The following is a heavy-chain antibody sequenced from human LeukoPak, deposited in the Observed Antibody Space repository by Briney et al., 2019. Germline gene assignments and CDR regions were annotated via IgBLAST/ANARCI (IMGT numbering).Heavy chain of an antibody. CDR3: ARTIVPAAPLDY. J-gene: IGHJ4*02. CDR2: INTDGSST. D-gene: IGHD2-2*01. Sequence: GGSLRLSCAASGFTFSSYWMHWVRQAPGKGLVWVSRINTDGSSTSYAGSVKGRFTISRDNAKNTLYLQMNSLRAEDTAVYYCARTIVPAAPLDYWGQGTLVTVSS. CDR1: GFTFSSYW. V-gene: IGHV3-74*01.